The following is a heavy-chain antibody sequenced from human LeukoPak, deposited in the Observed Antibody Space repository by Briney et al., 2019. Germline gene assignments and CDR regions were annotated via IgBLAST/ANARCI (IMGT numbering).Heavy chain of an antibody. CDR3: TTDGQG. CDR1: GFNFTYAC. V-gene: IGHV3-15*01. J-gene: IGHJ4*02. Sequence: PGGSLRLSCAASGFNFTYACMNWVRQAPGKGLEWVGRIKRKTEGETTDYAAPVKGRFTISRDDSKNTLYLQTNSLKSEDTAVYYCTTDGQGWGQGTLVTVSS. CDR2: IKRKTEGETT.